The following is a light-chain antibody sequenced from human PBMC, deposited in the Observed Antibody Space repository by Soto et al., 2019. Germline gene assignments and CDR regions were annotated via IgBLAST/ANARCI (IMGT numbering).Light chain of an antibody. CDR1: QSVSSSC. Sequence: EIVLTQSPGTLSLSPWERATLSCRASQSVSSSCLAWYQQKPGQAPRLLIYGASSRATGIPDRFSGSGSGTDFTLTISRLEPEDFAVYYCQQYGSSLGVTFGGGTKVDIK. CDR2: GAS. CDR3: QQYGSSLGVT. J-gene: IGKJ4*01. V-gene: IGKV3-20*01.